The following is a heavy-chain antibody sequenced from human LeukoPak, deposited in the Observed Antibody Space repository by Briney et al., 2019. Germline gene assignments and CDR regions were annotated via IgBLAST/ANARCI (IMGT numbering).Heavy chain of an antibody. CDR3: AGGYDSKDY. D-gene: IGHD3-22*01. Sequence: PSETLSLTCTVSGGSISSYYWSWIRQPAGKGLGWIGRIYTSGSTNYNPSLKSRVTMSVDTSKNQFSLKLSSVTAADTAVYYCAGGYDSKDYWGQGTLVTVSS. CDR1: GGSISSYY. CDR2: IYTSGST. V-gene: IGHV4-4*07. J-gene: IGHJ4*02.